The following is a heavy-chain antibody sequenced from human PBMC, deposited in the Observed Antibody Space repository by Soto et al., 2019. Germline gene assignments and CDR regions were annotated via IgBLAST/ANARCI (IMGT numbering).Heavy chain of an antibody. CDR3: ARGDGLRYFDWLFL. J-gene: IGHJ5*02. Sequence: GGSLRLSCAASGFTFSSYAMHWVRQAPGKGLEWVAVISYDGSNKYYADSVKGRFTISRGNSKNTLYLQMNSLRAEDTAVYYCARGDGLRYFDWLFLWGQGTLVTVSS. D-gene: IGHD3-9*01. CDR1: GFTFSSYA. CDR2: ISYDGSNK. V-gene: IGHV3-30-3*01.